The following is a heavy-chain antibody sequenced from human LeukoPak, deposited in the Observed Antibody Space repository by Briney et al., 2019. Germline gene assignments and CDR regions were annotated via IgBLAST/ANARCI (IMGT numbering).Heavy chain of an antibody. CDR3: ARGVVLTGYPLDF. D-gene: IGHD3-9*01. J-gene: IGHJ4*02. Sequence: SETLSLTCSVSGGSFTGYYWSWIRQPPGRGLEWIGFIYYSGSTDYNPSLKRRVTVSVDTSKKQFSLKLTSVTAADTAVYYCARGVVLTGYPLDFWGRGTLVTVSS. CDR1: GGSFTGYY. V-gene: IGHV4-59*01. CDR2: IYYSGST.